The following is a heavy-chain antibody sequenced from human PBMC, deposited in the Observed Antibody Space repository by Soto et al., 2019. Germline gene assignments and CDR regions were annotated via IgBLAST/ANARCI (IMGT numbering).Heavy chain of an antibody. D-gene: IGHD3-16*02. CDR2: IYYSGST. V-gene: IGHV4-59*01. CDR3: ARGLRSYRYPFDY. J-gene: IGHJ4*02. CDR1: GGSISSYY. Sequence: SETLSLTCTVSGGSISSYYWSWIRQPPGKGLEWIGYIYYSGSTNYNPSLKSRVTISVDTSKNQFSLKLSSVTAADTAVYYCARGLRSYRYPFDYWGQGTLVTVSS.